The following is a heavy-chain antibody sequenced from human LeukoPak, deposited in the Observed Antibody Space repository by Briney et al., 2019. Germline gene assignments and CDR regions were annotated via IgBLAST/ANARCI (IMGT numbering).Heavy chain of an antibody. D-gene: IGHD3-22*01. CDR1: GGSFSGYY. V-gene: IGHV4-34*01. Sequence: SETLSLTCAVYGGSFSGYYWSWIRQPPGKGLEWIGEINHSGSTNYNPSLKSRVTISVDTSKNQFSLKLSSVTAADTAVYYCARYYYDSSGRVYYFDYWGQGTLVTVSS. CDR2: INHSGST. CDR3: ARYYYDSSGRVYYFDY. J-gene: IGHJ4*02.